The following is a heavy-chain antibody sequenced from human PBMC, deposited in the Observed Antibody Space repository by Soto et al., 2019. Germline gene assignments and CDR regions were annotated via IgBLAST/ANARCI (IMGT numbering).Heavy chain of an antibody. CDR1: GGSFSGYY. CDR3: ARARSYYDFWSGYPKHYYYYGMDV. D-gene: IGHD3-3*01. Sequence: SETLSLTCAVYGGSFSGYYWSWIRQPPGKGLEWIGEIDHSGSTNYNPSLKSRVTISVDTSKNQFSLKLSSVTAADTAVYYCARARSYYDFWSGYPKHYYYYGMDVWGQGTTVTVSS. CDR2: IDHSGST. V-gene: IGHV4-34*01. J-gene: IGHJ6*02.